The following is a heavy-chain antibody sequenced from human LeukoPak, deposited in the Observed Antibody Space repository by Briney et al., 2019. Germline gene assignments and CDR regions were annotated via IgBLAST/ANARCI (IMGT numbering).Heavy chain of an antibody. J-gene: IGHJ6*03. Sequence: GGSLRLSCAASGFTFSSSAMSWVRQAPGKGLEWVSAISGSGGSTYYADSVKGRFTISRDNSKNTLYLQVNSLRAEDTAVYYCARDVLYDFWSAQTRGYYYYMDVWGKGTTVTVSS. CDR3: ARDVLYDFWSAQTRGYYYYMDV. CDR1: GFTFSSSA. D-gene: IGHD3-3*01. V-gene: IGHV3-23*01. CDR2: ISGSGGST.